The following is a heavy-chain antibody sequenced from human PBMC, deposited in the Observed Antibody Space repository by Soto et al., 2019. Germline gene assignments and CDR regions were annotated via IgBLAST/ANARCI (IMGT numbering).Heavy chain of an antibody. CDR3: ATAIADDAFDI. Sequence: ASVKVSCKASGYTFTSYAMHWLRQAPGQRLEWMGWINGGNGNTKYSQKLQGRVTITRDTSATTAYMELSSLRSEDTAVYYCATAIADDAFDIWGRGTMVTVSS. J-gene: IGHJ3*02. CDR2: INGGNGNT. D-gene: IGHD2-2*01. V-gene: IGHV1-3*01. CDR1: GYTFTSYA.